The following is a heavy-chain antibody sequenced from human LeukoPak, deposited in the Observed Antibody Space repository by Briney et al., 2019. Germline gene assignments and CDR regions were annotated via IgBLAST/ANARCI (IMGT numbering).Heavy chain of an antibody. J-gene: IGHJ4*02. D-gene: IGHD2-21*02. CDR3: ARYYCGGDCYSGYFDY. V-gene: IGHV4-59*04. CDR2: VYYSGST. Sequence: SETLSLTCTVSGGSISSYFWSWTRQPPGKGLEWIGNVYYSGSTYYNPSLKSRVTISVDTSKSQFSLKLSSVTAADTAVYYCARYYCGGDCYSGYFDYWGQGTLVTVSS. CDR1: GGSISSYF.